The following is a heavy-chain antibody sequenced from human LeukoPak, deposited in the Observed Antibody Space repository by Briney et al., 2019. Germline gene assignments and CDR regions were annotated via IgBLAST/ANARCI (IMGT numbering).Heavy chain of an antibody. CDR1: GFTFDNYA. CDR2: ISRNGGII. CDR3: AKGGLRLYFGQFHY. Sequence: GGSLRLSCAASGFTFDNYAMHWVRKVPGKGLEWVSGISRNGGIIGYADSVKGRFTISRDSAKNSLYLQMNSLRVEDTALYYCAKGGLRLYFGQFHYWGQGTLVTVSS. V-gene: IGHV3-9*01. J-gene: IGHJ4*02. D-gene: IGHD3-10*01.